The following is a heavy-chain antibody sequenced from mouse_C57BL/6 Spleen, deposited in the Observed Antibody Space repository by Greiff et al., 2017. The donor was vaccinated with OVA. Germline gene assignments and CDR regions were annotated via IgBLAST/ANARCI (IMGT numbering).Heavy chain of an antibody. Sequence: QVTLKVSGPGILQSSQSLSLSCSFSGFSLSTSGMGVIWLRQPSGKGLEWLAHIYWDDDKPYDPSLKSRLTISKDASRNQFFLKHTRVDTADTATDYCALVMVTTGFDYWGQGTTLTVSS. J-gene: IGHJ2*01. CDR1: GFSLSTSGMG. D-gene: IGHD2-2*01. CDR2: IYWDDDK. V-gene: IGHV8-12*01. CDR3: ALVMVTTGFDY.